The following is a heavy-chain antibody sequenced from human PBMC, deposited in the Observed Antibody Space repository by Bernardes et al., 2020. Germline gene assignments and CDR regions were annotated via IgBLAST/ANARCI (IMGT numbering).Heavy chain of an antibody. CDR2: IYYSGST. V-gene: IGHV4-59*01. J-gene: IGHJ3*02. D-gene: IGHD6-19*01. CDR1: GGSISSYY. Sequence: SETLSLTCTVSGGSISSYYWSWIRQPPGKGLEWIGYIYYSGSTNYNPSLKSRVTISVDTSKNQFSLKLSSVTAADTAVYYCARDHPPAVAGPFDIWGQGTMVTVSS. CDR3: ARDHPPAVAGPFDI.